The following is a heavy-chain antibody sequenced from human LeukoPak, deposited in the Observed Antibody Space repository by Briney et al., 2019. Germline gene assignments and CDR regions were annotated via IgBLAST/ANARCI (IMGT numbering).Heavy chain of an antibody. CDR1: GFTFSTFA. D-gene: IGHD3-22*01. CDR3: PKDANYLDSSGYFIPFDY. J-gene: IGHJ4*02. V-gene: IGHV3-23*01. Sequence: AGGSLRLSCSASGFTFSTFAMTWVRHLPGKGLEWVSTISGNGLQTFYADSVKGRFSVSRDSYVNIVYLQMDSLRADDSALYSCPKDANYLDSSGYFIPFDYWGPGTLVTVAS. CDR2: ISGNGLQT.